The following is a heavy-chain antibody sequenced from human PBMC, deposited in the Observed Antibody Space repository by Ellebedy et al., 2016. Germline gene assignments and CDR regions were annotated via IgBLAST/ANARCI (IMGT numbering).Heavy chain of an antibody. D-gene: IGHD1-7*01. J-gene: IGHJ3*02. CDR2: IWYDGSNK. V-gene: IGHV3-33*01. CDR3: ARNYDAFDI. Sequence: GGSLRLSCTASGFTFSSYGMHWVRQAPGKGLEWVAVIWYDGSNKYYADSVKGRFTISRDNSKNTLYLQMNSLRAEDTAVYYCARNYDAFDIWGQGTMVTVSS. CDR1: GFTFSSYG.